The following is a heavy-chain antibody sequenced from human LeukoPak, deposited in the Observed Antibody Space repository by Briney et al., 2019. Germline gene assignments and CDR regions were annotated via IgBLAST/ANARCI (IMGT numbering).Heavy chain of an antibody. Sequence: SETLSLTCAVSGGSFSGYYWSWIRQPPGKGLEWIGEINHSGSTNYNPSLKSRVTISLDTSKNQFSLKLSSLTAADTAVYYCARGDCSSTSCPDYWGQGTLATVSS. CDR2: INHSGST. J-gene: IGHJ4*02. CDR3: ARGDCSSTSCPDY. D-gene: IGHD2-2*01. CDR1: GGSFSGYY. V-gene: IGHV4-34*01.